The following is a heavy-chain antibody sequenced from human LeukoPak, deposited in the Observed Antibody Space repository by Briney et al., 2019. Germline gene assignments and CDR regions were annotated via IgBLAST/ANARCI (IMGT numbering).Heavy chain of an antibody. V-gene: IGHV3-49*03. Sequence: QAGGSLRLSCTASGFTLGDNAMSWFRQAPGKGLEWVGFTRSKAYGGTTEYAASVKGRFTISRDDSKSIAYLQMNSLKTEDTAVYYCTRWGTTVTTRFDYWGQGTLVTVSS. CDR3: TRWGTTVTTRFDY. CDR1: GFTLGDNA. D-gene: IGHD4-17*01. J-gene: IGHJ4*02. CDR2: TRSKAYGGTT.